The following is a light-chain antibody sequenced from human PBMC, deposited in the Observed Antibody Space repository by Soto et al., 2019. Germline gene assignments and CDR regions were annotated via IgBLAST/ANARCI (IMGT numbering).Light chain of an antibody. CDR1: SSDVGDYKY. CDR2: DVN. Sequence: QSALTQPASVSGSPGQSITIYCTGTSSDVGDYKYVSWYQQHPGQAPKLMIFDVNNRPLGVSDRFSGSKSGNTASLTISGLQADDEADYYCSSYTITGTLYVVFGGGTKLTVL. V-gene: IGLV2-14*01. CDR3: SSYTITGTLYVV. J-gene: IGLJ2*01.